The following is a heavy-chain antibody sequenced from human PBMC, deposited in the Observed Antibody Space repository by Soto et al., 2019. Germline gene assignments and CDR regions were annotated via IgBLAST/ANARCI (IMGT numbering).Heavy chain of an antibody. D-gene: IGHD3-22*01. J-gene: IGHJ6*02. V-gene: IGHV3-30*18. CDR1: GFAFSSYG. Sequence: GGSLRLSCAASGFAFSSYGMHWVRQAPGKGLEWVAVISYDGSNKYYADSVKGRFTISRDNSKNTLYLQMNSLIAEDTAVYYCAKDLDDSSGYLTPDYYYYYGMDVWGQGTTVTVSS. CDR3: AKDLDDSSGYLTPDYYYYYGMDV. CDR2: ISYDGSNK.